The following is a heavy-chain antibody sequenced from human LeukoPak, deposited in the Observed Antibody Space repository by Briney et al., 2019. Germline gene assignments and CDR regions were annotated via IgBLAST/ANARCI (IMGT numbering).Heavy chain of an antibody. Sequence: GGSLRLSCAASGFTFSDYGMSWVRQAPGMGLEWVSTISSRGGSTYYADSVKGRFTISRDNSKNTLYLQMNSLRAEDTAVYYCAKDLGFGDLAFDYWGQGTLVTVSS. CDR2: ISSRGGST. J-gene: IGHJ4*02. D-gene: IGHD3-10*01. CDR3: AKDLGFGDLAFDY. V-gene: IGHV3-23*01. CDR1: GFTFSDYG.